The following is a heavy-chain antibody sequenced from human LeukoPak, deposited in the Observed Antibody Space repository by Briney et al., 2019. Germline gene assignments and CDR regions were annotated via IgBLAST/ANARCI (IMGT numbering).Heavy chain of an antibody. V-gene: IGHV1-2*02. D-gene: IGHD6-13*01. CDR1: GYTFTGYY. CDR2: INPNSGGT. CDR3: ARDGDNSSWYVDY. J-gene: IGHJ4*02. Sequence: GASVKVSCKASGYTFTGYYMHWVRQAPGQGLEWMGWINPNSGGTNYAQKFQGRVTMTRDTSISTAYMDLSGLKSDDTAVYYCARDGDNSSWYVDYWGQGTLVTFSS.